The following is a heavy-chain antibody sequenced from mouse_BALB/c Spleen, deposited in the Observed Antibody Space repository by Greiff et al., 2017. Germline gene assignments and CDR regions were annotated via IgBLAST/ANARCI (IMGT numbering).Heavy chain of an antibody. V-gene: IGHV8-11*01. CDR2: IWWNDNK. CDR3: ARMDYYGSSLRPWFAY. CDR1: GFSLSTYGIG. J-gene: IGHJ3*01. Sequence: QVTLKVSGPGILQPSQTLSLTCSFSGFSLSTYGIGVGWIRQPSGKGLEWLAHIWWNDNKYYNTALKSRLTISKDTSNNQVFLKIASVDTADTATYYCARMDYYGSSLRPWFAYWGQGTLVTVSA. D-gene: IGHD1-1*01.